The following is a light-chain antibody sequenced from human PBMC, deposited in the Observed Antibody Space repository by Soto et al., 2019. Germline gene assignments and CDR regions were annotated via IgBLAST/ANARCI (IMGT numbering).Light chain of an antibody. CDR2: GAS. J-gene: IGKJ5*01. CDR1: QRVSSSY. V-gene: IGKV3-20*01. Sequence: EIVLTQSPGTLSLSPGERATLSCGASQRVSSSYLAWYQQKPGQTPRLLIYGASGRATGIPDRFSGSGSGKDFTLTISRLEPEDFAVYYCQQHGSSPPVTFGQGTRLEI. CDR3: QQHGSSPPVT.